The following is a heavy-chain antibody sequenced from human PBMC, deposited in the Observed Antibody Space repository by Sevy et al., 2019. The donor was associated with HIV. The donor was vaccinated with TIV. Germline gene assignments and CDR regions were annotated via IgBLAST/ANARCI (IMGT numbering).Heavy chain of an antibody. J-gene: IGHJ6*02. CDR2: ISYDGSNK. Sequence: GGSLRLSCAASGFTFSSYAMHWVRQAPGKGLEWVAVISYDGSNKYYADSVKGRFTISRDNSKNTLYLQMNSLRAEDTAVYYCAREGVSDWGSMSYYYYYGMDVWGQGTTVTVSS. D-gene: IGHD7-27*01. CDR1: GFTFSSYA. CDR3: AREGVSDWGSMSYYYYYGMDV. V-gene: IGHV3-30*04.